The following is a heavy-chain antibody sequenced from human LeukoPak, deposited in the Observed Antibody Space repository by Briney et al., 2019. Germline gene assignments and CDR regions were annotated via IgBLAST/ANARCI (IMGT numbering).Heavy chain of an antibody. Sequence: GGSLRLSCAASGFTASSNYMSWVRQAPGKGLEWVSVIYSGGSTYYADSVKGRFTISRDNSKNTLYLQMNSLRAEDTAVYYCARETAAAFDYWGQGTLVTVSS. D-gene: IGHD6-13*01. CDR2: IYSGGST. CDR3: ARETAAAFDY. CDR1: GFTASSNY. V-gene: IGHV3-53*01. J-gene: IGHJ4*02.